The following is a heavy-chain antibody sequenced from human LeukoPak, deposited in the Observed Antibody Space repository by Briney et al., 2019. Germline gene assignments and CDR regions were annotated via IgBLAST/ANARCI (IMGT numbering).Heavy chain of an antibody. CDR2: IRSKANSYAT. CDR3: TSPSGSYSY. D-gene: IGHD1-26*01. Sequence: GGSLRLSCAASGFTFSGSAMHWVRQASGKGLEWVGRIRSKANSYATTYAASVRGRFTISRDDSKNTAYLQMNSLKTEDTAVYYCTSPSGSYSYWGLGNLVSVSS. V-gene: IGHV3-73*01. J-gene: IGHJ4*02. CDR1: GFTFSGSA.